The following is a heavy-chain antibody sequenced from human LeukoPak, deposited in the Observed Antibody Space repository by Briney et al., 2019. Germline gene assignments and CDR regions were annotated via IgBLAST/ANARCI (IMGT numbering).Heavy chain of an antibody. CDR1: GFTFSSYA. CDR2: ISGSGGST. J-gene: IGHJ6*02. CDR3: AKDRIVVVPAAKGYYGMDV. Sequence: GGSLRLSCAASGFTFSSYAMSWVRQAPGKGLEWVSAISGSGGSTYYPDSVKGRFTISRDNSKNTLYLQMNSLRAEDTAVYYCAKDRIVVVPAAKGYYGMDVWGQGTTVTVSS. V-gene: IGHV3-23*01. D-gene: IGHD2-2*01.